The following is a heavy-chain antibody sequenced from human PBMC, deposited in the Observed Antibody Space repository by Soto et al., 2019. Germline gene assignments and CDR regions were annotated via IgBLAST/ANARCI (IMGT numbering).Heavy chain of an antibody. V-gene: IGHV3-74*03. J-gene: IGHJ6*02. CDR2: IGPEGSSA. D-gene: IGHD3-16*01. CDR3: ASYHSAYDHGDDYWRGVDF. Sequence: EVQLVESGGGLVQPGGSPRLSCAASGYSLSTYSMHWVRQIPGQGLTWVSRIGPEGSSATYADSVKGRFTMSRDNANNAVYWQMDSLRAEDTGVEYRASYHSAYDHGDDYWRGVDFWGHGTAVTASS. CDR1: GYSLSTYS.